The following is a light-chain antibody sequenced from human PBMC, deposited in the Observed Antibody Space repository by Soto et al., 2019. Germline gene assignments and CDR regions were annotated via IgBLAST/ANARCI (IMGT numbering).Light chain of an antibody. CDR3: ASYAGNNIFL. J-gene: IGLJ1*01. CDR1: NTDVGGYKY. Sequence: QSVLTQPPSASGAPGQSVTISCTGTNTDVGGYKYVSWYQQHPGKAPKLIIYQVNRRPSGVPGRFSGSVSGNTASLTVSGLQAEDEADYYCASYAGNNIFLLGSGTKVT. V-gene: IGLV2-8*01. CDR2: QVN.